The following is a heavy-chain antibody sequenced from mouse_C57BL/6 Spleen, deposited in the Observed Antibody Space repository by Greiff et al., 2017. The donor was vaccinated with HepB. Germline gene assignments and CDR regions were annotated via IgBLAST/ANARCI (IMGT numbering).Heavy chain of an antibody. Sequence: VQLKESGPELVKPGASVKIPCKASGYTFTDYNMDWVKQSHGKSLEWIGDINPNNGGTIYNQKFKGKATLTVDKSSSTAYMELRSLTSEDTAVYYCARGIYDGYYGWYFDVWGTGTTVTVSS. CDR2: INPNNGGT. D-gene: IGHD2-3*01. V-gene: IGHV1-18*01. CDR1: GYTFTDYN. J-gene: IGHJ1*03. CDR3: ARGIYDGYYGWYFDV.